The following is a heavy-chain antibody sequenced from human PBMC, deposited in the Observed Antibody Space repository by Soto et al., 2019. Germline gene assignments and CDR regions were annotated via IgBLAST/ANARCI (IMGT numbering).Heavy chain of an antibody. J-gene: IGHJ5*02. CDR1: GGSISSSSYY. V-gene: IGHV4-39*01. CDR3: ARHVSSVFGSYYDSSGTSRPRNNWFDP. D-gene: IGHD3-22*01. Sequence: QLQLQESGPGLVKPSETLSLTCTVSGGSISSSSYYWGWIRQPPGKGLEWIGSIYYSGSTYYNPSLKSRVTISVDTSKNQFSLKLSSVTAADTAVYYCARHVSSVFGSYYDSSGTSRPRNNWFDPWGQGTLVTVSS. CDR2: IYYSGST.